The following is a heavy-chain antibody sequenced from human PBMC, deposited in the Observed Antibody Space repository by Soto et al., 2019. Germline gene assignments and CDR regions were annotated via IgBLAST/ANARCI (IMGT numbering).Heavy chain of an antibody. CDR3: ARIVLVPPAFDGGYSYYYYMDL. Sequence: SETLSLTCTVSGGSISSYYWSWIRQPPGKGLEWIGYIYYSGSTNYNPSLKSRVTISVDTSKNQVSLKLSSVTAAEPAVYYCARIVLVPPAFDGGYSYYYYMDLWVKGTTVPASS. D-gene: IGHD2-2*01. CDR2: IYYSGST. J-gene: IGHJ6*03. CDR1: GGSISSYY. V-gene: IGHV4-59*01.